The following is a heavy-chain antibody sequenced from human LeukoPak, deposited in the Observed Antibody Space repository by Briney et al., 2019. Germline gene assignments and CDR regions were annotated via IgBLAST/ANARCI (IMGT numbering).Heavy chain of an antibody. D-gene: IGHD6-19*01. V-gene: IGHV1-69*13. CDR1: GGTFSSYA. CDR2: IIPIFGTA. CDR3: ARTPPSSGWYGDYYYYYYLDV. Sequence: SVKVSCKASGGTFSSYAISWVRQAPGQGLEWMGGIIPIFGTANYAQKFQGRVTITADESTSTAYMELSSLRSEDTAVYYCARTPPSSGWYGDYYYYYYLDVWGKGTTVTISS. J-gene: IGHJ6*03.